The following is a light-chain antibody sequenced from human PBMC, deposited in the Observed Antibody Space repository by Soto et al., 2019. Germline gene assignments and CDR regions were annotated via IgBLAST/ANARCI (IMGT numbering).Light chain of an antibody. Sequence: LPITQAPSTLAPSVGDRVTIPCRASQNVRSRLAWCQQKPGKAPKLLIYDASSLESGVPSRFSGSGSGTDFTLTISSLQPEDFATYYCQQSYSTPITFGQGTRLEIK. CDR2: DAS. CDR3: QQSYSTPIT. J-gene: IGKJ5*01. V-gene: IGKV1-39*01. CDR1: QNVRSR.